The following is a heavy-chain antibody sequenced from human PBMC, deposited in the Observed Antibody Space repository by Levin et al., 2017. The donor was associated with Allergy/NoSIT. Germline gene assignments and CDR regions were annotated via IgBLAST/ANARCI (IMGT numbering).Heavy chain of an antibody. CDR2: INHSGST. J-gene: IGHJ4*02. CDR1: GGSFSGYY. CDR3: ARQKRRVWFRELLSMSGLDY. Sequence: SETLSLTCAVYGGSFSGYYWSWIRQPPGKGLEWIGEINHSGSTNYNPSLKSRVTISVDTSKNQFSLKLSSVTAADTAVYYCARQKRRVWFRELLSMSGLDYWGQGTLVTVSS. D-gene: IGHD3-10*01. V-gene: IGHV4-34*01.